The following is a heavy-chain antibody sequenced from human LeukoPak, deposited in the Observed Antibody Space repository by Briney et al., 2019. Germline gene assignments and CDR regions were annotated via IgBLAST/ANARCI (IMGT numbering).Heavy chain of an antibody. D-gene: IGHD3-3*01. CDR3: ARTSITIFGVVISRYFDL. J-gene: IGHJ2*01. Sequence: SETLSLTCTVSGGSISSYYWSWIRQPAGRGLEWIGRIYTSGSTNYNPSLKSRVTMSVDTSKNQFSLKLSSVTAADTAVYYCARTSITIFGVVISRYFDLWGRGTLVTVSS. CDR1: GGSISSYY. V-gene: IGHV4-4*07. CDR2: IYTSGST.